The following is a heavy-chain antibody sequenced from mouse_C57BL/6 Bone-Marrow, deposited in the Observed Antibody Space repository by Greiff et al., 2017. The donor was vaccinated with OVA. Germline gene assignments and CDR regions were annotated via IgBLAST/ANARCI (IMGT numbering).Heavy chain of an antibody. Sequence: EVKVVESGEGLVKPGGSLKLSCAASGFTFSSYAMSWVRQTPEKRLEWVAYISSGGDYIYYADTVKGRFTISRDNARNTLYLQMSSLKSEDTAMYYGTRDYYGSSPLYAMDYWGQGTSVTVSS. CDR1: GFTFSSYA. J-gene: IGHJ4*01. CDR2: ISSGGDYI. D-gene: IGHD1-1*01. CDR3: TRDYYGSSPLYAMDY. V-gene: IGHV5-9-1*02.